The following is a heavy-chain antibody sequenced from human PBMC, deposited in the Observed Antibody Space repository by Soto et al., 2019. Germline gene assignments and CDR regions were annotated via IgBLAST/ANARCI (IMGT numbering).Heavy chain of an antibody. CDR2: TNSDGSST. V-gene: IGHV3-74*01. J-gene: IGHJ5*02. CDR1: GATFSNFA. CDR3: TREFRGSSSWPGNWFDP. D-gene: IGHD6-13*01. Sequence: GGSLRLSCAAAGATFSNFAMTLVRQAPGERLVWVSRTNSDGSSTSYADSVKGRFTISRDNAKNTLYLQMNSLRAEDTAVYFCTREFRGSSSWPGNWFDPWGQGTLVTVSS.